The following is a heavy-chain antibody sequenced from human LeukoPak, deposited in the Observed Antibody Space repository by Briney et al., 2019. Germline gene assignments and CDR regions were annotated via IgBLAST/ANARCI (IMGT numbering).Heavy chain of an antibody. V-gene: IGHV3-30*01. CDR3: ARDPALSGGYYMDV. Sequence: RGSLRLSCAASGFTFSSYAMHWVRQAPGKGLEWVAVISYDGSNKYYADSVKGRFTISRDNSKNTLYLQMNSLRAEDTAVCYCARDPALSGGYYMDVRGKGTTVTVSS. J-gene: IGHJ6*03. CDR1: GFTFSSYA. D-gene: IGHD3-10*01. CDR2: ISYDGSNK.